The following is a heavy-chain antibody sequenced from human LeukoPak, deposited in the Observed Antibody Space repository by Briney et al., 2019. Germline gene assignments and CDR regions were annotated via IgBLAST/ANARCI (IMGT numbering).Heavy chain of an antibody. V-gene: IGHV1-8*01. CDR3: ARSDCSSTSCYFYYYYYGMDV. CDR1: GYTFTSYD. CDR2: MNPNSGST. Sequence: ASVKVSCKASGYTFTSYDINWVRQATGQGLEWMGWMNPNSGSTGYAQKFQGRVTMTRNTSISTAYMELSSLRSEDTAVYYCARSDCSSTSCYFYYYYYGMDVWGQGTTVTVSS. D-gene: IGHD2-2*01. J-gene: IGHJ6*02.